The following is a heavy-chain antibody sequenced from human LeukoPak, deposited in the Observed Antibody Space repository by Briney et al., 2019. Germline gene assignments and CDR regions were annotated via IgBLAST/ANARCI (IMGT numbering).Heavy chain of an antibody. V-gene: IGHV3-7*01. CDR1: GLTFSSYW. Sequence: GGSLRLSCAVSGLTFSSYWMTWVRQAPGKGLELVANIKQDGSERYYVDSVKGRFTISRDNAKNSLYLQMSSVRAEDTAVYYCARVGCTSTSCLANWGQGTLVAVSS. J-gene: IGHJ4*02. D-gene: IGHD2-2*01. CDR2: IKQDGSER. CDR3: ARVGCTSTSCLAN.